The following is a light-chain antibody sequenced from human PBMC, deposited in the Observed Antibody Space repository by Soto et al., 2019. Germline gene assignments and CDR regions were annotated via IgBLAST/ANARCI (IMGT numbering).Light chain of an antibody. J-gene: IGKJ1*01. CDR2: TGS. V-gene: IGKV1-12*01. Sequence: DIQMTQSPSYVSASAGDRVTITCRASQAIDSWLAWYQQKPGEAPKLLIFTGSLLHSGVPPRFSGSGSGTDFNLTISNMQSEDFATYDCLQKYNLPRTFGQGTKVDIK. CDR3: LQKYNLPRT. CDR1: QAIDSW.